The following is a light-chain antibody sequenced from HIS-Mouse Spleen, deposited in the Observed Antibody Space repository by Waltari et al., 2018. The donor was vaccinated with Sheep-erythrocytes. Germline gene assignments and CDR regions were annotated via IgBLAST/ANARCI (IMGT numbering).Light chain of an antibody. Sequence: EIVLTQSPATLSLSPGERATLSCRASQSVSSYLAWYQQKPGQAPRLLIYYASNRATGIPARFSGSGSGTDFTLTISSLEPEDFAVYYCQQRSNWYTFGQVTKLEIK. J-gene: IGKJ2*01. CDR1: QSVSSY. V-gene: IGKV3-11*01. CDR2: YAS. CDR3: QQRSNWYT.